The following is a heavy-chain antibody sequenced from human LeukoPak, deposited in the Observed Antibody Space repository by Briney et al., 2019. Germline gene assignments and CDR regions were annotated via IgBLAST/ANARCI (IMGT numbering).Heavy chain of an antibody. D-gene: IGHD1-7*01. CDR2: IYSGGST. Sequence: GGSLRLSCAASEFSVGSNYMTWVRQAPGKGLEWVSLIYSGGSTYYADSVKGRFTISRDNSKNTLYLQMNSLRAEDTAVYYCARTELDLSDFDIWGQGTMVTVSS. CDR1: EFSVGSNY. CDR3: ARTELDLSDFDI. V-gene: IGHV3-66*01. J-gene: IGHJ3*02.